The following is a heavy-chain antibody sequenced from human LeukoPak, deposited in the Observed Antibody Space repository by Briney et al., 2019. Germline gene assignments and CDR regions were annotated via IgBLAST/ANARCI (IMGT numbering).Heavy chain of an antibody. CDR3: AKAYYYDSSGYYYVDY. Sequence: PGGSLRLSYAASGFTFSSYGMHWVRRAPGKGLEWVAGISYDGSNKYYADSVKGRFTISRDNSKNTLYLQMNSLRAEDTAVYYCAKAYYYDSSGYYYVDYWGQGTLVTVSS. V-gene: IGHV3-30*18. CDR2: ISYDGSNK. D-gene: IGHD3-22*01. CDR1: GFTFSSYG. J-gene: IGHJ4*02.